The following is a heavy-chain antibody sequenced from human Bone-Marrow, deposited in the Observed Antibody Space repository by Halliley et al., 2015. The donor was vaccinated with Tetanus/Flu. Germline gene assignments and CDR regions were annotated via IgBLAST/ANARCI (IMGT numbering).Heavy chain of an antibody. CDR1: GLTMSDYG. V-gene: IGHV3-33*03. CDR3: TGASGYGWLDP. D-gene: IGHD3-16*01. J-gene: IGHJ5*02. Sequence: CAASGLTMSDYGMHWVRQAPGKGLEWVAVIWYDGIKKFYADFVKGRFTISRDDSKNTLFLQMDSLRADDTALYYCTGASGYGWLDPWGQGALVTVSS. CDR2: IWYDGIKK.